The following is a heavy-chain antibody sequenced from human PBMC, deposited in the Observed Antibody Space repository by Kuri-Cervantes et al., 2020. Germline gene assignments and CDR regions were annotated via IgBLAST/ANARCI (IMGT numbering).Heavy chain of an antibody. CDR3: ATLGYCSGGSCGDFDY. V-gene: IGHV5-51*01. Sequence: GESLKISCKGSGYSFTSYWIGWVRQMPGEGLEWMGIIYPGDSDTRYSPSFQGQVTISADKSISTAYLQWSSLKASDTAMYYCATLGYCSGGSCGDFDYWGQGTLVTVSS. CDR2: IYPGDSDT. D-gene: IGHD2-15*01. CDR1: GYSFTSYW. J-gene: IGHJ4*02.